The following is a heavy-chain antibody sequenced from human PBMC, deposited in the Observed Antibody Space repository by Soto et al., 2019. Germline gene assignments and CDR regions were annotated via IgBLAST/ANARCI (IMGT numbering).Heavy chain of an antibody. Sequence: GGSLRLSCAASGFTFDDYAMHWVRQAPGKGLEWVSGIGWNSGSIGYADSVKGRFTISRDNAKNSLYLQMNSLRAEDTALYYCAKDMGTGTTWAGFDYWGQGTLVTVSS. V-gene: IGHV3-9*01. CDR2: IGWNSGSI. J-gene: IGHJ4*02. D-gene: IGHD1-1*01. CDR3: AKDMGTGTTWAGFDY. CDR1: GFTFDDYA.